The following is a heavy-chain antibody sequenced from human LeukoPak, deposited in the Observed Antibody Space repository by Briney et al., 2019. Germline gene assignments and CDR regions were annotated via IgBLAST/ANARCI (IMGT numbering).Heavy chain of an antibody. V-gene: IGHV3-48*04. CDR2: ISSSSSTI. D-gene: IGHD3-3*01. Sequence: GGSLRLSCAASGFTFSSYSMNWVCQAPGKGLEWVSYISSSSSTIYYADSVKGRFTISRDNAKNSLYLQMNSLRAEDTAVYYCARDRLVYYDFWSGYYTFGSPEFDYWGQGTLVTVSS. CDR1: GFTFSSYS. CDR3: ARDRLVYYDFWSGYYTFGSPEFDY. J-gene: IGHJ4*02.